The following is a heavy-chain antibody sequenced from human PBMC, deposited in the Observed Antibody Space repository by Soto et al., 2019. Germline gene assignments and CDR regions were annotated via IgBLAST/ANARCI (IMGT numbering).Heavy chain of an antibody. CDR1: GGTFSSYA. CDR2: IIPIFGTA. J-gene: IGHJ6*02. CDR3: ARDRIVVWGADDYYYYGMDV. Sequence: QVQLVQSGAEVKKPGSSVKVSCKASGGTFSSYAISWVRQAPGQGLEWMGGIIPIFGTANYAQKFQGRVTITADESTSTAYMELSSLRSEDTAVYYCARDRIVVWGADDYYYYGMDVWGQGTTVTVSS. D-gene: IGHD3-10*01. V-gene: IGHV1-69*01.